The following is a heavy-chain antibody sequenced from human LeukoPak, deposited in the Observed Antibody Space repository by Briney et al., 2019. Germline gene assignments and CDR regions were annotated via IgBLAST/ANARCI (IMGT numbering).Heavy chain of an antibody. Sequence: GGSLRLSCAASGFIFSSDAMNWVRLAPGKGLEWVSSVSGNGGSTFYADSVKGRFAISRDNSKNILYLQMNSLRAADTALYYCPKGTRPSYGSGWGNWFDPWGQGTLVTVSS. CDR3: PKGTRPSYGSGWGNWFDP. J-gene: IGHJ5*02. D-gene: IGHD6-19*01. CDR2: VSGNGGST. CDR1: GFIFSSDA. V-gene: IGHV3-23*01.